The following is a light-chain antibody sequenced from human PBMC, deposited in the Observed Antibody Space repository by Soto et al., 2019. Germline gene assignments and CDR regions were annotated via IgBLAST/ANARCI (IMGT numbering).Light chain of an antibody. J-gene: IGKJ2*01. V-gene: IGKV3-20*01. CDR1: QSVSSSY. CDR2: GAS. CDR3: QQYGSSTRLYT. Sequence: EIVLTQSPGTLSLSPGERATLSCRASQSVSSSYLAWYQQKPGQAPRLLIYGASSRATGIPDRFSGSGSGTDFTLTISRLEPEDVAVDYCQQYGSSTRLYTFGQGTKLEIK.